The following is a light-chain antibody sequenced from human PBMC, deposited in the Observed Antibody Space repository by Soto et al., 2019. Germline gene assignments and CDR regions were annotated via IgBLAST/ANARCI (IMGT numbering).Light chain of an antibody. Sequence: QSVLTQPPSVSGAPGQRVTISCTGSSSNIGAGYDVHWYQQLPGTAPKLLIYGNSNRPSGVPDRFSGYKSGTSASLAITGLQAEAEADYYCQSYDSSLSRVFGGGTKLTVL. J-gene: IGLJ2*01. V-gene: IGLV1-40*01. CDR2: GNS. CDR3: QSYDSSLSRV. CDR1: SSNIGAGYD.